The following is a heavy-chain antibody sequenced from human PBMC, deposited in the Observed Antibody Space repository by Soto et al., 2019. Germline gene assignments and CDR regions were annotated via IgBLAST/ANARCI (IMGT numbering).Heavy chain of an antibody. D-gene: IGHD1-1*01. CDR1: GGSISSGGYY. CDR2: IYYSGST. V-gene: IGHV4-31*03. J-gene: IGHJ4*02. CDR3: ASALSGPRSLQYTFKI. Sequence: SETLSLTCTVSGGSISSGGYYWSWIRQHPGKGLEWIGYIYYSGSTYYNPSLKSRVTISVDTSKNQFSLKLSSVTAAATAVYYCASALSGPRSLQYTFKIWGKGTLVTVSS.